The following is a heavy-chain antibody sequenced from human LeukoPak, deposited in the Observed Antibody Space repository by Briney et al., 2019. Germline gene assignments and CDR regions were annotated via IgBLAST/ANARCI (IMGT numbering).Heavy chain of an antibody. CDR1: GGSISSSSYY. D-gene: IGHD4-23*01. Sequence: SETLSLTCTVSGGSISSSSYYWGWIRQPPGKGLEWLGRLYYSGSTYYNPSLKSRVTMSVDTSKNQFSLKLSSVTAADTAVYYCARNYDGAFDYWGQGTLVTVSS. CDR2: LYYSGST. J-gene: IGHJ4*02. CDR3: ARNYDGAFDY. V-gene: IGHV4-39*01.